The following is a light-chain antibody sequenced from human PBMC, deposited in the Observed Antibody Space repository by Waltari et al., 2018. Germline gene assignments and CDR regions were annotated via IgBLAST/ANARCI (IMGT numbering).Light chain of an antibody. CDR1: TRDIGRYNT. CDR3: SSYTSSITLL. V-gene: IGLV2-18*02. Sequence: QSALTQPPSVSGSPGQSVTISCTGTTRDIGRYNTVSWYKQPPGTAPKLMVYEVSNRPSGVPDRFSGSKSGNTASLTISGLQAEDEADYYCSSYTSSITLLFGGGTKLTVL. J-gene: IGLJ2*01. CDR2: EVS.